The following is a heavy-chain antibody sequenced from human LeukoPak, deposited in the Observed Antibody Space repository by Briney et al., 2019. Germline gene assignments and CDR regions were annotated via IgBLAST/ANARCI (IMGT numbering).Heavy chain of an antibody. V-gene: IGHV4-34*01. CDR2: INHSGST. Sequence: SETLSLTCAVYGVSFSNYYWSWIRQPPGKRLEWIGEINHSGSTNYNPSLKRRVSVSLDTSKNHFSLKLTSVTAADTAVYYCARGGWELPEGYFDSWGQGTLVSVSS. D-gene: IGHD1-26*01. J-gene: IGHJ4*02. CDR1: GVSFSNYY. CDR3: ARGGWELPEGYFDS.